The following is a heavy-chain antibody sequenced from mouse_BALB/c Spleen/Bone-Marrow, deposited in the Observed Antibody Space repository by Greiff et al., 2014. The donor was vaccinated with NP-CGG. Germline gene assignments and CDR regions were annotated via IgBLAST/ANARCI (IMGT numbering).Heavy chain of an antibody. CDR1: GFTFSDFY. Sequence: EVMLVESGGGLVKPRGSLKLSCAASGFTFSDFYMFWFRQTPEKRLEWVATISNGGTYTYYPDSVKGRFTISRDNAKNNLYLQMSSLKSEDTAMYYCARSGERYGAMDYWGQGTSVTVTS. J-gene: IGHJ4*01. CDR3: ARSGERYGAMDY. D-gene: IGHD1-1*02. V-gene: IGHV5-4*02. CDR2: ISNGGTYT.